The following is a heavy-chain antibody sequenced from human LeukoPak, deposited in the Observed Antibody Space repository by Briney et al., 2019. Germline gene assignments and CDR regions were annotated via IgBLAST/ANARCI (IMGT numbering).Heavy chain of an antibody. Sequence: GGSLRLSCAASGLTFSSYAMSWVRQAPGKGLEWVSGISGRGGSTYSADYLKGRFTISRDNSKNTLYLQMNNLRAEDTAEYYCAKGGYCGGTSCYFYYMDVWGKGTTVTVSS. CDR1: GLTFSSYA. CDR3: AKGGYCGGTSCYFYYMDV. V-gene: IGHV3-23*01. CDR2: ISGRGGST. J-gene: IGHJ6*03. D-gene: IGHD2-2*01.